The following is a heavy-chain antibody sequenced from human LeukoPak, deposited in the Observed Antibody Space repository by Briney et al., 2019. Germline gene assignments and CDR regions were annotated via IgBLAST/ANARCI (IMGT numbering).Heavy chain of an antibody. D-gene: IGHD2-2*01. J-gene: IGHJ4*02. V-gene: IGHV3-23*01. Sequence: GGSLRLSCAASGFTFSSCAMSWVRQAPGKGLEWVSAISGSGGSTYYADSVKGRFTISRDNSKNTLYLQMNSLRAEDTAVYYCAKEEYHCSSTSCYDYFDYWGQGTLVTVSS. CDR2: ISGSGGST. CDR3: AKEEYHCSSTSCYDYFDY. CDR1: GFTFSSCA.